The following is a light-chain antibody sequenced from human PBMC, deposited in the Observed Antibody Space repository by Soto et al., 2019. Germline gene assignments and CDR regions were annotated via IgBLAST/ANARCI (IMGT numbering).Light chain of an antibody. Sequence: EIVLTQSPGTLSLSPGERATLSCRASQSVSSSDLAWYQQKPGQAPRLLIYGASGRATGIPDRFSGSGSGTDFTLTISRLEPEDFALYYCQQYGISPSFTFGPGTKVDIK. CDR1: QSVSSSD. J-gene: IGKJ3*01. CDR2: GAS. V-gene: IGKV3-20*01. CDR3: QQYGISPSFT.